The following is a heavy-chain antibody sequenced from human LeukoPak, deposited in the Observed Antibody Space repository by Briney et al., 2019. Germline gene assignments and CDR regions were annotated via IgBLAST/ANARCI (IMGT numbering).Heavy chain of an antibody. J-gene: IGHJ4*02. CDR3: AKQLRYCSDGYCYFDY. Sequence: QAGGSLRLSCAASGFTFRSSAMSWVRQAPGKGPERVSSISSSGTDTSYADPVKGRFTISKDNSKNTLYLQMNSLRADDTAVYYCAKQLRYCSDGYCYFDYWGQGTLVTVSS. V-gene: IGHV3-23*01. D-gene: IGHD2-15*01. CDR1: GFTFRSSA. CDR2: ISSSGTDT.